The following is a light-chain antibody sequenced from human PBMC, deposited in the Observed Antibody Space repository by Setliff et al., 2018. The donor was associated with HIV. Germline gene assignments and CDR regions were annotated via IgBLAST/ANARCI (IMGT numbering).Light chain of an antibody. Sequence: DIVMTQSPDSLAVSLGERATINCESSLNILYNANNKNYLAWYQQKPGQPPKLLIYWASTRESGVPDRFSGSGSGTDFTLTISSLQADDVAVYYCQQYYSTPYTFGQGTKVDIK. CDR3: QQYYSTPYT. V-gene: IGKV4-1*01. J-gene: IGKJ2*01. CDR1: LNILYNANNKNY. CDR2: WAS.